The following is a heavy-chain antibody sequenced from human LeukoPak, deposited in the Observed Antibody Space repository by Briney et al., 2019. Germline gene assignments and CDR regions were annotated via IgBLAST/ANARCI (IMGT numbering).Heavy chain of an antibody. D-gene: IGHD4-17*01. CDR2: ISGSGGST. CDR1: GFTFSSYA. J-gene: IGHJ6*04. CDR3: AIGGYGDYDDYYYGMDV. V-gene: IGHV3-23*01. Sequence: PGGSLRLSCAASGFTFSSYAMSWVRQAPGKGLEWVSAISGSGGSTYYADSVKGRFTISRDNSKNTLYLQMNSLRAEDTAVYYCAIGGYGDYDDYYYGMDVWGKGTTVTVSS.